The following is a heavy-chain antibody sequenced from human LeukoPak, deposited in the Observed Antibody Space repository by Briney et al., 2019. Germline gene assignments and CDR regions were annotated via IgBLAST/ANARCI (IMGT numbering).Heavy chain of an antibody. CDR2: INHSGST. CDR3: ASSLGGGYGLDY. Sequence: SETLSLTCAVYGGSFSGYYWSWIRQPPGKGLEWIGEINHSGSTNYNPSLKSRVTISVDTSKNQFSLKLSSVTAADTAVYYCASSLGGGYGLDYWGQGTLVTVSS. J-gene: IGHJ4*02. D-gene: IGHD5-12*01. CDR1: GGSFSGYY. V-gene: IGHV4-34*01.